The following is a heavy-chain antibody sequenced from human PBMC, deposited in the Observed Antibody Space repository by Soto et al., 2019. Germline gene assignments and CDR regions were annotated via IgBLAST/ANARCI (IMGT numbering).Heavy chain of an antibody. D-gene: IGHD3-22*01. Sequence: GGSLRLSCAASGFTFNTYGMAWVRQAPGKGLDWVSVISVSGDRTYYADYVKGRFTISRDNSENTVYLQMNSLRAEDTAVFYRAKDAAYDSSGPDGFDIWGQGTMVTVSS. CDR2: ISVSGDRT. CDR3: AKDAAYDSSGPDGFDI. V-gene: IGHV3-23*01. J-gene: IGHJ3*02. CDR1: GFTFNTYG.